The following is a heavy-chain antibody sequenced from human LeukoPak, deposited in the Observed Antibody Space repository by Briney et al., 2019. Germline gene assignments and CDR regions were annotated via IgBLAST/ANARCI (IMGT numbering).Heavy chain of an antibody. CDR2: IHQDGNEK. CDR1: GFTFSTYW. Sequence: PGGSLRLSCAASGFTFSTYWMSWVRQAPGKGLEWVTNIHQDGNEKYYMDSVKGRFTISRDNAKNSLYLQMNSLRAEDTAVYYCAKDLYTAMVRALFDYWGQGTLVTVSS. V-gene: IGHV3-7*03. CDR3: AKDLYTAMVRALFDY. J-gene: IGHJ4*02. D-gene: IGHD5-18*01.